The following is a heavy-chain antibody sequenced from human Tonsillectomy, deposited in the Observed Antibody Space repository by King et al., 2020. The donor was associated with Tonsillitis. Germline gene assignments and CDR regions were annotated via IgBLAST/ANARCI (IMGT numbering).Heavy chain of an antibody. CDR3: ARSYCRGTSCYSPFDY. CDR1: GFTFSSYA. CDR2: FSGGDGST. D-gene: IGHD2-2*01. J-gene: IGHJ4*02. Sequence: VQLVESGGGLVQPGGSLRLSCAASGFTFSSYAMSWVRQAPGKGLEWVSAFSGGDGSTYYAYSVKGRFTISRDNSKNTLYLQMSSLRVEDTAIYYCARSYCRGTSCYSPFDYWGQGTLVTVSS. V-gene: IGHV3-23*04.